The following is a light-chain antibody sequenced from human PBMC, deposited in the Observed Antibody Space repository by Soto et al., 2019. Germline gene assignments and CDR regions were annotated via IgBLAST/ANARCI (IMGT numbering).Light chain of an antibody. CDR3: QQRSNWPLT. J-gene: IGKJ4*01. CDR1: QSVTSF. V-gene: IGKV3-11*01. Sequence: EIVLTQSPATLSLSPGERATLSYRVSQSVTSFLAWYQQKPGQAPRLLIYDASNRATGIPARFSGSGSGTDFTLTISSLEPEDFAVYYCQQRSNWPLTFGGGTKVETK. CDR2: DAS.